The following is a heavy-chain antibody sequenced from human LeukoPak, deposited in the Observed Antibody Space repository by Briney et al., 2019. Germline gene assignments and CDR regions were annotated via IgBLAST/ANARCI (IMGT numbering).Heavy chain of an antibody. Sequence: PGGSLRLSCAASGSTFSSYEMNWVRQAPGEGLEWISYISSSGSSVKYADSVKGRFSISRDNAQNSLSLQMNSLSADDTAVYYCARLGATSSGKYYFDYWGQGTLVTVSS. V-gene: IGHV3-48*03. CDR3: ARLGATSSGKYYFDY. J-gene: IGHJ4*02. D-gene: IGHD6-25*01. CDR2: ISSSGSSV. CDR1: GSTFSSYE.